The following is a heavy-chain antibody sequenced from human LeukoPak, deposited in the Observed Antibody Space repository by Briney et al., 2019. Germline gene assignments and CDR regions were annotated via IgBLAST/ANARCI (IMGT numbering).Heavy chain of an antibody. D-gene: IGHD3-3*01. J-gene: IGHJ4*02. Sequence: PSETLSLTCAVYGGSFSGYYWSWIRQPPGKGLEWIGEINHSGSTNYNPSLKSRVTISVDTSKKQFSLKLSSVTAADTAVYYCARARDFWSGYSSYYFDYWGQGTLATVSS. CDR1: GGSFSGYY. V-gene: IGHV4-34*01. CDR2: INHSGST. CDR3: ARARDFWSGYSSYYFDY.